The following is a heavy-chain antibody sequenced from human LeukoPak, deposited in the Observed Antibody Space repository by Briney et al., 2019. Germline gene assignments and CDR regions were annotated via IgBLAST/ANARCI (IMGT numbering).Heavy chain of an antibody. CDR1: GYTFTNYG. D-gene: IGHD3-3*01. J-gene: IGHJ6*03. Sequence: ASVKVSCKASGYTFTNYGVTWVRQAPGQGLEWMGWNSAYNGDTNYAQKFQGRVTMTTDTSTNTAYMELRSLRSDDTAVYYCARDPYDFWSGPALYYMDIWGKGTTVTVSS. CDR3: ARDPYDFWSGPALYYMDI. V-gene: IGHV1-18*01. CDR2: NSAYNGDT.